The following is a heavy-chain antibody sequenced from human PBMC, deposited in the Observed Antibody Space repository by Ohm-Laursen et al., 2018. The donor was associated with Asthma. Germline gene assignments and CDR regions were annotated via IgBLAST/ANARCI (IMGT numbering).Heavy chain of an antibody. CDR2: ISGSGGST. Sequence: SLRLSCAASGFTFSSYAMSWVRQAPGKGLEWVSAISGSGGSTYYADSVKGRFTIYRDNSKNTLYLQMNSLRAEDTAVYYCAAQYYDILTGYTLDYWGQGTLVTVSS. D-gene: IGHD3-9*01. J-gene: IGHJ4*02. CDR3: AAQYYDILTGYTLDY. V-gene: IGHV3-23*01. CDR1: GFTFSSYA.